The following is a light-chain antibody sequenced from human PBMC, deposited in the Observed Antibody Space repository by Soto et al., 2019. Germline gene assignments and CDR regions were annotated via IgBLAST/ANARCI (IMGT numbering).Light chain of an antibody. Sequence: IVLTQSPASLPLSPGESVTLSCTASQSVASNLAWYQQKPGQAPRLLIYGTSTRATGVPARFSGSGSGTDFTLTLSSLQAADFAVYHCQHYNNWPIPFGKGTRLEIK. CDR1: QSVASN. CDR2: GTS. CDR3: QHYNNWPIP. V-gene: IGKV3-15*01. J-gene: IGKJ5*01.